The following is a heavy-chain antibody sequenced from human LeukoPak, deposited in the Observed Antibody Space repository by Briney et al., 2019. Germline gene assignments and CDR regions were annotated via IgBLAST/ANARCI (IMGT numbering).Heavy chain of an antibody. Sequence: GGSLRLSCAASGFTFSNYAMSWVRRAPGKGLEWVSTISGSGGSTYYADSVKGRFTISRDNSKNTLYLQMNSLRAEDTAVYYCAKGRSSGWYPRFDFWGQGTLGTVSS. D-gene: IGHD6-19*01. J-gene: IGHJ4*02. CDR3: AKGRSSGWYPRFDF. CDR1: GFTFSNYA. V-gene: IGHV3-23*01. CDR2: ISGSGGST.